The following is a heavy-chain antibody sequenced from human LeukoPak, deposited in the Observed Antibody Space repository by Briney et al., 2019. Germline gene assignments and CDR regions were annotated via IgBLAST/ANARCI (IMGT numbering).Heavy chain of an antibody. CDR3: ARGVVTMVRGEYYFDY. Sequence: ASVKVSCKASGYTFTGYYMHWVRQAPGQGLEWMGWINPNSGGTNHAQKFQGRVTMTRDTSISTAYMELSRLRSDDTAVYDCARGVVTMVRGEYYFDYWGQGTLVTVSS. CDR1: GYTFTGYY. J-gene: IGHJ4*02. CDR2: INPNSGGT. D-gene: IGHD3-10*01. V-gene: IGHV1-2*02.